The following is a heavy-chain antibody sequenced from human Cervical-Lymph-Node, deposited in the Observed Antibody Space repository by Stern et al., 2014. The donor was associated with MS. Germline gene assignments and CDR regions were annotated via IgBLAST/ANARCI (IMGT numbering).Heavy chain of an antibody. CDR1: GGSVYSYY. Sequence: VQLEESGPGLVKPSETLSLTCTVSGGSVYSYYWDWVRQPPGKGLEWMGNIYYTGTTNYNPPLKSRVTLSLDTSKNQFSLKLTSVTAADTAVYFCARQRYGGDPMFDLWGQGTRVTVSS. D-gene: IGHD4-23*01. CDR3: ARQRYGGDPMFDL. V-gene: IGHV4-59*02. J-gene: IGHJ5*02. CDR2: IYYTGTT.